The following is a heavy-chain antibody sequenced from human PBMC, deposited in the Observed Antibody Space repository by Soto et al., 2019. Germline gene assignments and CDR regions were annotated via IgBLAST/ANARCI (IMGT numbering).Heavy chain of an antibody. Sequence: PGESLKISCKGSGYSFTSYWIGWVCQMPGKGLEWMGIIYPGDSDTRYSPSFQGQVTISADKSISTAYLQWSSLKASDTAMYYCARASSSSGWYSNHYYYYGMDVWGQGTTVTVSS. J-gene: IGHJ6*02. D-gene: IGHD6-19*01. CDR3: ARASSSSGWYSNHYYYYGMDV. CDR1: GYSFTSYW. V-gene: IGHV5-51*01. CDR2: IYPGDSDT.